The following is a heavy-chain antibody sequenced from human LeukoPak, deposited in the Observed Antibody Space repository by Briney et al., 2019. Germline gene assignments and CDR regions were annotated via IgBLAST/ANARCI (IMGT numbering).Heavy chain of an antibody. J-gene: IGHJ4*02. CDR3: ARGLAAAGRGGVFDY. V-gene: IGHV3-21*01. Sequence: KPGGSLRLSCAASGFTFSSYSMNWVRQAPGKGLEWVSSISSSSSYIYYADSVKGRFTISRDNAKNSLYLQMNSLRAEDTVVYYCARGLAAAGRGGVFDYWGQGTLVTVSS. CDR2: ISSSSSYI. D-gene: IGHD6-13*01. CDR1: GFTFSSYS.